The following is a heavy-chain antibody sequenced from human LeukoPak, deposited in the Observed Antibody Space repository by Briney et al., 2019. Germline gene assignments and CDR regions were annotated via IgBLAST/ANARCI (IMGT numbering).Heavy chain of an antibody. CDR3: ARVVSSGWYYFDN. V-gene: IGHV6-1*01. Sequence: SQTLSLTCAISGHSVSSNSAACNWLRQSPSRGLEWLGRTYYRYKWYNDYAVAVKSRITIHPDMSKNPYYLQLNSVHPWVMAVYYCARVVSSGWYYFDNWGQGTLVTVSS. D-gene: IGHD6-19*01. CDR1: GHSVSSNSAA. J-gene: IGHJ4*02. CDR2: TYYRYKWYN.